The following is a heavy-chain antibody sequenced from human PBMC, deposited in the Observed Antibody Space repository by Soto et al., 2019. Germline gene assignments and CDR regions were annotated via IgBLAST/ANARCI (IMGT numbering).Heavy chain of an antibody. Sequence: GGPRRRCCAAALFAVRSYGMTWVRQAPGKGLDWVSSISSSSSYISYADSVKGRFTTSRDNAKNSLYLQMTSLRAEDTAVYYCARLWYGSDLWGQG. CDR1: LFAVRSYG. J-gene: IGHJ6*01. CDR3: ARLWYGSDL. D-gene: IGHD2-21*01. CDR2: ISSSSSYI. V-gene: IGHV3-21*01.